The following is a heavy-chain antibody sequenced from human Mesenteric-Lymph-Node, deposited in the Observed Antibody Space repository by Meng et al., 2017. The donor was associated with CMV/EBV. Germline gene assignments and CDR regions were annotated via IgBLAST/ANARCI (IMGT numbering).Heavy chain of an antibody. CDR1: GGSSSGYY. J-gene: IGHJ5*02. CDR3: ARDPGYCSSTSCSYGGWFDP. D-gene: IGHD2-2*01. CDR2: INHSGST. V-gene: IGHV4-34*01. Sequence: GSLRLSCAVYGGSSSGYYWSWIRQPPGKGLEWIGEINHSGSTNYNPSLKSRVTISVDTSKNQFSLKLSSVTAADTAVYYCARDPGYCSSTSCSYGGWFDPWGQGTLVTVSS.